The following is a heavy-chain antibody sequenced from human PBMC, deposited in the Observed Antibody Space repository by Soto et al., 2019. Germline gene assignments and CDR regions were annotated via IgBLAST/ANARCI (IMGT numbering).Heavy chain of an antibody. V-gene: IGHV4-59*01. D-gene: IGHD2-2*01. Sequence: SETLSLTCTISGGSFNNGYCTGCRQSPGKGLEWIGYIFHSGITDYNPSVKSRVTISIDKSKNLFSLKLTSVTAADTAVYYCARELFCYERAGYHIPPISWRQG. CDR3: ARELFCYERAGYHIPPIS. CDR2: IFHSGIT. CDR1: GGSFNNGY. J-gene: IGHJ1*01.